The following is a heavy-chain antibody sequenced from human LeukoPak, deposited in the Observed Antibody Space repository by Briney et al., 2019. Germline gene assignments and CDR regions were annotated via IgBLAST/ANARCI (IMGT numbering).Heavy chain of an antibody. V-gene: IGHV3-23*01. CDR2: ISGSGDAT. CDR1: GFMFSQHT. Sequence: PGGSLRLSCAVSGFMFSQHTMSWVRQAPGKRLEWVSSISGSGDATRYADSVMGRFTISRDNAKNTLSLQMNSLRAEDTAVYYCAKDVRAGGKSPVLSPDYWGQGTLVTVSS. J-gene: IGHJ4*02. D-gene: IGHD3-10*02. CDR3: AKDVRAGGKSPVLSPDY.